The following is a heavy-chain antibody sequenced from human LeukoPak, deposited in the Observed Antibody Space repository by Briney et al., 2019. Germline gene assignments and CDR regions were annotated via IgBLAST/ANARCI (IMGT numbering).Heavy chain of an antibody. CDR3: ARLLRNIAAAVYYFDY. J-gene: IGHJ4*02. Sequence: GGALQISGKGSGSHFTSYWIGGVRPLPGKGLEWMGIIYPGDSDTRYSPSCQGQVTISADKSNSTSCLQWSSLKASDTAMYYCARLLRNIAAAVYYFDYWGQGTLVTVSS. D-gene: IGHD6-13*01. CDR1: GSHFTSYW. CDR2: IYPGDSDT. V-gene: IGHV5-51*01.